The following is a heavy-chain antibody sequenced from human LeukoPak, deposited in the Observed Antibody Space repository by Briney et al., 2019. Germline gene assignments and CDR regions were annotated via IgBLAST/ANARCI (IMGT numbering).Heavy chain of an antibody. D-gene: IGHD6-13*01. J-gene: IGHJ4*02. Sequence: ASVKVSCKASGGTFSSYAISWVRQAPGQGLEWMGGIIPIFGTANYAQKFQGRVTITADESTSTAYMELSSLRSEDTAVYYCARDPDIAAAAYGDLRDYWGRGTLVTVSS. CDR1: GGTFSSYA. V-gene: IGHV1-69*01. CDR2: IIPIFGTA. CDR3: ARDPDIAAAAYGDLRDY.